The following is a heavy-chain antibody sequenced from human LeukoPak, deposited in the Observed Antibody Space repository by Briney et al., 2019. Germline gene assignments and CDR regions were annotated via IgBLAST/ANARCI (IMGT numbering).Heavy chain of an antibody. CDR1: GGSFSGYY. V-gene: IGHV4-34*01. D-gene: IGHD6-13*01. Sequence: PSETLSLTCAVYGGSFSGYYWSWIRQPPGNRLEWIGEINHSGSTNYNPSLRSRVTISVDTSKNQFSLKLSSVTAADTAVYYCARFSTSCSWTPYYHYYGMDVWGQGTTVAVSS. CDR2: INHSGST. CDR3: ARFSTSCSWTPYYHYYGMDV. J-gene: IGHJ6*02.